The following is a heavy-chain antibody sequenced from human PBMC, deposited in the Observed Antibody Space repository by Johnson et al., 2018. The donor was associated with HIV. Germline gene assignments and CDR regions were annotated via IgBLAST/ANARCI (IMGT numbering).Heavy chain of an antibody. CDR2: ISWNSGSI. CDR1: GFTFDDYA. D-gene: IGHD3-22*01. V-gene: IGHV3-9*01. Sequence: VQLVESGGGLVQPGRSLRLSCAASGFTFDDYAMHWVRQAPGKGLEWVSGISWNSGSIGYADSVKGRFTISRDNSKNTLYLQMNSLRAEDTAIYYCAKDRYYDDSSGYYYVHDAFDIWGQGTMVTVSS. J-gene: IGHJ3*02. CDR3: AKDRYYDDSSGYYYVHDAFDI.